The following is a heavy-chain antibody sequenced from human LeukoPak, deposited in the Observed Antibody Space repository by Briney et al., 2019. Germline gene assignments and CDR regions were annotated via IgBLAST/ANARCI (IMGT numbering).Heavy chain of an antibody. V-gene: IGHV3-23*01. D-gene: IGHD6-13*01. J-gene: IGHJ4*02. CDR3: AKVLQGGSSWHFDY. CDR1: GFNLSSYA. Sequence: GGSLRLSCAASGFNLSSYAMSWVRPAPGKGLECVSAISGSGGSTYYADSVKGRFTISRDNSKNTLYLQMNSLRAEDTAVYYCAKVLQGGSSWHFDYWGQGTLVTVSS. CDR2: ISGSGGST.